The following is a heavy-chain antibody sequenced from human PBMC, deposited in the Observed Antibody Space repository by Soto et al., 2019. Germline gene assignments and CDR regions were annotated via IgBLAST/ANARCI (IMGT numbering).Heavy chain of an antibody. J-gene: IGHJ4*02. Sequence: EVQLVESGGGLVQPGRSLRLSCAASGFTFDDYAMHWVRQAPGKGLEWVSGISWNSGSIGYADSVKGRFTISRDNAKNSLYLQMNSLRAEDTALYYCAKGLFAVAGTSLDYWGQGTLVTVSS. CDR1: GFTFDDYA. D-gene: IGHD6-19*01. CDR2: ISWNSGSI. V-gene: IGHV3-9*01. CDR3: AKGLFAVAGTSLDY.